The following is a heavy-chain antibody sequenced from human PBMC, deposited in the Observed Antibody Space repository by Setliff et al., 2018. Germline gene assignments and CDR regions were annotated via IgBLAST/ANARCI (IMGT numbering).Heavy chain of an antibody. J-gene: IGHJ4*02. Sequence: GGSLRLSCAASGFTFSSYAMSWVRQAPGKGLEWVSSISGSGGTKFYADSVKGRFTISRDNSKNTLYLQMNSLRGEDSAVYYCTRGGAHCSGGYCYGANWGQGTLVTAPQ. CDR3: TRGGAHCSGGYCYGAN. CDR2: ISGSGGTK. D-gene: IGHD2-15*01. V-gene: IGHV3-23*01. CDR1: GFTFSSYA.